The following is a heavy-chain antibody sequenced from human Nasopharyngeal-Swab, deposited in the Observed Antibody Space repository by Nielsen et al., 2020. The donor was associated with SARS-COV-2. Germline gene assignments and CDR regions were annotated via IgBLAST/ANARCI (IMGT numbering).Heavy chain of an antibody. J-gene: IGHJ4*02. CDR1: GFSFDDYT. D-gene: IGHD6-19*01. V-gene: IGHV3-43*01. CDR2: ISWDGGNT. Sequence: GESLKISCAASGFSFDDYTMHWVRQAPGKGLEWVSLISWDGGNTYYADSVRGRFTISRDNSKNSLYLQMNSLRTEDTALYYCAKDSYSSGWIDCWGQGTLVTVSS. CDR3: AKDSYSSGWIDC.